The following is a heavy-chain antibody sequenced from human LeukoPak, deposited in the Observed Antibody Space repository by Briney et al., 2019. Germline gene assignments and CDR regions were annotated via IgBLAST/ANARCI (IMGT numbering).Heavy chain of an antibody. CDR1: GFTFRSYG. V-gene: IGHV3-48*03. Sequence: PGGSLRLSCVASGFTFRSYGMNWVRQAPGKGLEWVSYISSSGSTIYYADSVKGRFTISRDNAKNSLYLQMNSLRAEDTAVYYCAREGGQYSSGWSGLVYYYMDVWGKGTTVTISS. CDR2: ISSSGSTI. J-gene: IGHJ6*03. D-gene: IGHD6-19*01. CDR3: AREGGQYSSGWSGLVYYYMDV.